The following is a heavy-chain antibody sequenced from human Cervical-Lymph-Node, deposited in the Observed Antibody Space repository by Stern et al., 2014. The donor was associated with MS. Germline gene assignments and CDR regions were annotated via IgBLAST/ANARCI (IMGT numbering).Heavy chain of an antibody. Sequence: QLMQSGGEVKQPGASVKVSCKTSGYTFSSYGISWVRQASGQGLEWMGWISTKNGNTNYGKKVQGRVTMTTDTSTNTAYMELRSLRSDDTAVYYCARGADYSDYWGQGTLVTVSS. V-gene: IGHV1-18*01. CDR3: ARGADYSDY. D-gene: IGHD5-12*01. J-gene: IGHJ4*02. CDR2: ISTKNGNT. CDR1: GYTFSSYG.